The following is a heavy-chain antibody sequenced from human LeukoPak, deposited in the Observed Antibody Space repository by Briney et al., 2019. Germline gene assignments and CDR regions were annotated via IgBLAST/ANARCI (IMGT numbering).Heavy chain of an antibody. Sequence: GASVKVSCKASGGTFSSYAISWVRQAPGQGLEWMGGIIPIFGTANYAQKFQGRVTITADKSTSTAYMELSSLRSEDTAVYYCARTPRYSYGSSNYYYYYYMDVWGKGTTVTVSS. V-gene: IGHV1-69*06. J-gene: IGHJ6*03. D-gene: IGHD5-18*01. CDR2: IIPIFGTA. CDR1: GGTFSSYA. CDR3: ARTPRYSYGSSNYYYYYYMDV.